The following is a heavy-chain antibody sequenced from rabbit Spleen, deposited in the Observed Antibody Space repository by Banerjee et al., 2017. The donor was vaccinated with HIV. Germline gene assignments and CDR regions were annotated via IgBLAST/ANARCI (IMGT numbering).Heavy chain of an antibody. V-gene: IGHV1S40*01. D-gene: IGHD4-1*01. J-gene: IGHJ4*01. CDR2: IFAGGTDTT. CDR1: GIDFSGTVY. Sequence: QSLEESGGDLVKPEGSLTLTCAASGIDFSGTVYVCWVRQAPGKGLEWIACIFAGGTDTTYYASWAKGRFTISKTSSTTVTLQMTSLTAADTATYFCARDLTDAIGWNFGWWGPGTLVTVS. CDR3: ARDLTDAIGWNFGW.